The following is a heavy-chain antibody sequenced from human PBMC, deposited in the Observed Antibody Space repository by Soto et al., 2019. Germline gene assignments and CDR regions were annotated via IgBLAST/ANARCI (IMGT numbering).Heavy chain of an antibody. CDR1: GFTFSSYA. CDR2: ISYDGSNK. Sequence: ESGGGVVQPGRSLRLSCAASGFTFSSYAMHWVRQAPGKGLEWVAVISYDGSNKYYADSVKGRFTISRDNSKNTLYLQMNSLRAEDTAVYYCARTSYDSSGYYQPSYYYYGMDVWGQGTTVTVSS. V-gene: IGHV3-30-3*01. CDR3: ARTSYDSSGYYQPSYYYYGMDV. D-gene: IGHD3-22*01. J-gene: IGHJ6*02.